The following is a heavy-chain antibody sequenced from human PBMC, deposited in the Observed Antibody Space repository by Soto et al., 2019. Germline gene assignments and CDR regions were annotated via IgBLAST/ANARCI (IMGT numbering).Heavy chain of an antibody. D-gene: IGHD6-19*01. CDR2: ISWNTGNI. CDR3: AKASVGIAVAGFDY. Sequence: EVQLVESGGGLVQPGRSLRLSCAASGFTFDDYAMHWVRQAPGKGLEWVSGISWNTGNIGYADSVKGRFTISRDNSKNTLYLQMNSLRAEDTAVYYCAKASVGIAVAGFDYWGQGTLVTVSS. J-gene: IGHJ4*02. V-gene: IGHV3-9*01. CDR1: GFTFDDYA.